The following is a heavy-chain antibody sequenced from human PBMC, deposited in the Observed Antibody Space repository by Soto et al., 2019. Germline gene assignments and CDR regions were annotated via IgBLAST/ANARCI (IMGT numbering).Heavy chain of an antibody. CDR2: ISGSGGST. Sequence: GGSLRLSCAASGFTFSNFAMSWVRQSPGKGLEWVSAISGSGGSTYHADSVQGRFTISRDNSKNTLYLQMSSLTADDTAVYYCAKLPVAGSLANYFVPWGQGTLVTVSS. V-gene: IGHV3-23*01. D-gene: IGHD6-19*01. J-gene: IGHJ5*02. CDR1: GFTFSNFA. CDR3: AKLPVAGSLANYFVP.